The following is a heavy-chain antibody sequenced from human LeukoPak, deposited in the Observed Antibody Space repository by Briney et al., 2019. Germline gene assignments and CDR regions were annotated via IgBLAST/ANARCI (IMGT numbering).Heavy chain of an antibody. CDR2: INSDGSST. D-gene: IGHD2-2*01. CDR3: ARDRASSVVPAAPAT. CDR1: GFTFSSYS. Sequence: PGGSLRLSCAASGFTFSSYSMNWVRQAPGKGLVWVSHINSDGSSTNYADSVKGRFTISRDNAKNTLYLQMKSLRAEDTAVYYCARDRASSVVPAAPATWGQGTLVTVSS. J-gene: IGHJ4*02. V-gene: IGHV3-74*01.